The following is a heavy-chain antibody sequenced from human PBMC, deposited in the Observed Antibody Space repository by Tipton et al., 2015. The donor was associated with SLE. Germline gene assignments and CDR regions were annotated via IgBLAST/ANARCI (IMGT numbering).Heavy chain of an antibody. CDR3: ARGGDGGYGAFDY. J-gene: IGHJ4*02. CDR1: GEALSGYY. CDR2: VNHGGSA. V-gene: IGHV4-34*01. D-gene: IGHD5-12*01. Sequence: GEALSGYYWNWIRQPPGKGLEWIGEVNHGGSAYYSPSLQSRVSISVDTSKSQVSLNLSSVTAADTALYYCARGGDGGYGAFDYWGQGTLVTVSS.